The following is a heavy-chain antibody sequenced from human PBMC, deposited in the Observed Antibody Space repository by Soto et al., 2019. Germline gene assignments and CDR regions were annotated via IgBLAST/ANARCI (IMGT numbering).Heavy chain of an antibody. J-gene: IGHJ6*02. CDR1: GFTFSSYG. D-gene: IGHD4-17*01. Sequence: QVQLVESGGGVVQPGRSLRLSCAASGFTFSSYGMHWVRQAPGKGLEWVAVISYDGSNKYYADSVKGRFTISRDNSKNTLYLQMDSLRAEATAVYYCAKMPVNRVDGSYYYGMDVWGQGTTVTVSS. CDR2: ISYDGSNK. CDR3: AKMPVNRVDGSYYYGMDV. V-gene: IGHV3-30*18.